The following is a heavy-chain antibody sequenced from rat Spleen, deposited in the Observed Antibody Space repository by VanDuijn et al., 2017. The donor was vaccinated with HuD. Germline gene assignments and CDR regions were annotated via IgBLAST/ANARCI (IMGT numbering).Heavy chain of an antibody. CDR3: ASGQL. V-gene: IGHV3-1*01. D-gene: IGHD1-2*01. Sequence: EVQLQESGPGLVKPSQSLSLTCSVTGYSITSNYWDWIRKFPGSKMEWIGHISYSGSTSYNPSLKSRISITRDTSKNQFFLQLNSVTTEDTATYYCASGQLWGQGVMVTVSS. CDR1: GYSITSNY. CDR2: ISYSGST. J-gene: IGHJ2*01.